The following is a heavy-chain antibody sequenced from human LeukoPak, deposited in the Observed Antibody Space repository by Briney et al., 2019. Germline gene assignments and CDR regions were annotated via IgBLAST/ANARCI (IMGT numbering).Heavy chain of an antibody. CDR3: AKEGIAVAGTGYYFDY. J-gene: IGHJ4*02. CDR1: GFTFSGYS. V-gene: IGHV3-23*01. CDR2: ISGSGGST. D-gene: IGHD6-19*01. Sequence: GGSLRVSCAASGFTFSGYSMSWVRQAPGKGMECVSAISGSGGSTYYADSVKGRFTISRDNPKNTLYLQMNSLTAEDTAVYYCAKEGIAVAGTGYYFDYWGQGTLVTVSS.